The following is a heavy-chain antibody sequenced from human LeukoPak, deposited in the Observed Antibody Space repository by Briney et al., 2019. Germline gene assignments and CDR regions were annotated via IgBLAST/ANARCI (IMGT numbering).Heavy chain of an antibody. V-gene: IGHV3-9*01. D-gene: IGHD5-12*01. CDR3: AKDLYSGYGGLDF. CDR1: GFTFDDYA. J-gene: IGHJ4*02. Sequence: PGGSLRLSCAVSGFTFDDYAMHWVRQAPGKGLEGVSGISWNSGVIGYADSVRGRFTISRDNAKNSLYLQMNTLRTEDTALYYCAKDLYSGYGGLDFWGQGTLVTVSA. CDR2: ISWNSGVI.